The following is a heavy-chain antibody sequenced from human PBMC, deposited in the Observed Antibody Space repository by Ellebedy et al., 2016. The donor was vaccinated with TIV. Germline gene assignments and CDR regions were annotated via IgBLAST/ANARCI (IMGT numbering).Heavy chain of an antibody. CDR2: VIPIFGTT. Sequence: AASVTVSCKALGGTFTGYGISWVRQAHGQGIAWMGGVIPIFGTTNYTQKFQGRVTMTADESTSTAYIELGSLKSDDTAVYVCARSVVQWPHDFYYFGSWGQGTLVTVSS. CDR3: ARSVVQWPHDFYYFGS. CDR1: GGTFTGYG. D-gene: IGHD2-2*01. J-gene: IGHJ4*02. V-gene: IGHV1-69*13.